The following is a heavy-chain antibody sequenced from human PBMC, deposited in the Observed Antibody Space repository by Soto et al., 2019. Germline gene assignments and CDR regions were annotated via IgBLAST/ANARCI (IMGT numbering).Heavy chain of an antibody. CDR2: IDPRTGTSGTS. CDR1: GYTFAHYY. CDR3: ARLSRITFIVG. V-gene: IGHV1-46*04. Sequence: QVQLVQSGAEVKGPGTSVTLSCQTSGYTFAHYYIHWVRQAPGQGLEYMGIIDPRTGTSGTSTSPQSVQGRLSITSDASTSTVYMELSNLRSDDTATYYCARLSRITFIVGWGQGTLVTVSS. J-gene: IGHJ4*02. D-gene: IGHD3-16*02.